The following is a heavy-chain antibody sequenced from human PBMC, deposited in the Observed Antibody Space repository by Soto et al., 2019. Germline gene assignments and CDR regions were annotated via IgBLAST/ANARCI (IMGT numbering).Heavy chain of an antibody. D-gene: IGHD1-26*01. CDR1: GGTFSSYT. CDR3: ARGSRSGSYVLDYFDY. J-gene: IGHJ4*02. CDR2: IIPILGIA. Sequence: QVQLVQSGAEVKKPGSSVKVSCKASGGTFSSYTISWVRQAPGQGLEWMGRIIPILGIANYAQKFQGRVTITADKSTSTAYMELSSLRSEDTAVYYCARGSRSGSYVLDYFDYWGQGTLVTVSS. V-gene: IGHV1-69*02.